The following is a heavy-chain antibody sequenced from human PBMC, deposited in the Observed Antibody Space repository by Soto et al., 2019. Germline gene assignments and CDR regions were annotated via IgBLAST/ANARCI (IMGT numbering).Heavy chain of an antibody. CDR3: ATRITVFGLLIPPFDH. V-gene: IGHV4-34*01. CDR1: GGSVNGYY. J-gene: IGHJ5*02. Sequence: SETLSLTCAVYGGSVNGYYWNWIRQPPGKGLEWIGEINHTGGTHYNPSLKSRVTMSVDTSKNQFSLRLSSVTAADTAIYYCATRITVFGLLIPPFDHWGQGTQVTVYS. D-gene: IGHD3-3*01. CDR2: INHTGGT.